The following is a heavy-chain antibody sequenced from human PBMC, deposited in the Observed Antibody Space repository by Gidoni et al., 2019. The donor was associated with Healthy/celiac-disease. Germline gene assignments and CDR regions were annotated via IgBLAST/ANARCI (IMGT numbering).Heavy chain of an antibody. D-gene: IGHD2-2*01. CDR1: GFNFSSYA. J-gene: IGHJ5*02. CDR2: ISGSGGST. CDR3: AKESLNAKKPIVVVPAADGP. Sequence: EVQLLESGGGLVQPGGSLRLSCAASGFNFSSYAMSWVRQDPGKGLEWVSDISGSGGSTYYADSVKGRFTISRDNAKNTMYLQMKSLRAEDTAVYYCAKESLNAKKPIVVVPAADGPWGQGTLVTVSS. V-gene: IGHV3-23*01.